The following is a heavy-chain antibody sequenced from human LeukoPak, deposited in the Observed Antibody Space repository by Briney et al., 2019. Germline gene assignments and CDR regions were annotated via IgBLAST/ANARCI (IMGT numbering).Heavy chain of an antibody. CDR3: AGFGLGLTKYYFDY. CDR2: IYYSGST. D-gene: IGHD3/OR15-3a*01. Sequence: PSETLSLTCTVSGGSISSYYWSWIRQPPGKGLEWIGYIYYSGSTNYNPSLKSRVTISVDTSKNQFSLKLSSVTAADTAVYYCAGFGLGLTKYYFDYWGQGTLVTVSS. V-gene: IGHV4-59*01. J-gene: IGHJ4*02. CDR1: GGSISSYY.